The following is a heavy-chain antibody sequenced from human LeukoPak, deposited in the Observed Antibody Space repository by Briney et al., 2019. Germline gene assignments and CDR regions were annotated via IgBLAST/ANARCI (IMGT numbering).Heavy chain of an antibody. D-gene: IGHD4-23*01. CDR2: IRYDGSTK. CDR3: AKGGNSARRYYYMDV. Sequence: PGGSLRLSCAASGFTFSSYGMHWVRQAPGKGLEWVAFIRYDGSTKHYADSVKGRFTISRDNSKNTLYLQMNSLRAEDTAVYYCAKGGNSARRYYYMDVWGKGTTVTVSS. CDR1: GFTFSSYG. J-gene: IGHJ6*03. V-gene: IGHV3-30*02.